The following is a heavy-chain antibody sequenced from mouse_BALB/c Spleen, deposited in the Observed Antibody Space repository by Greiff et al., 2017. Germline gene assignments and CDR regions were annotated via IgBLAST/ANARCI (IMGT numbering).Heavy chain of an antibody. CDR1: GFTFSSYG. Sequence: EVQLVESGGGLVQPGGSLKLSCAASGFTFSSYGMSWVRQTPDKRLELVATINSNGGSTYYPDSVKGRFTISRDNAKNTLYLQMSSLKSEDTAMYYCARDYYYGSSWFAYWGQGTLVTVSA. CDR2: INSNGGST. CDR3: ARDYYYGSSWFAY. J-gene: IGHJ3*01. V-gene: IGHV5-6-3*01. D-gene: IGHD1-1*01.